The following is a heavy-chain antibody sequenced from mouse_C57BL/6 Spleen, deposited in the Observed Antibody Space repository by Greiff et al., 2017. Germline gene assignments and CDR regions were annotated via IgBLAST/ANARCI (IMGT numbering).Heavy chain of an antibody. CDR2: ITYDGSST. V-gene: IGHV5-16*01. D-gene: IGHD1-1*01. J-gene: IGHJ1*03. CDR1: GFTFSDYY. CDR3: ARERNYYGSKSWYFDV. Sequence: EVQLVESEGGLVQPGSSMKLSCTASGFTFSDYYMAWVRQVPEKGLEWVANITYDGSSTYYLDSLKSRFIISRDTAKNILYLQMSSLKSEDTATYYCARERNYYGSKSWYFDVWGTGTTVTVSS.